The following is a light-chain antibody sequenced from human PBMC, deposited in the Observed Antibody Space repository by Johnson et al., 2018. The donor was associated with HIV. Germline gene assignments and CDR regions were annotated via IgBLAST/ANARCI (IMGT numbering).Light chain of an antibody. J-gene: IGLJ1*01. Sequence: QSVLTQPPSVSAAPGQKVTISCSGSSSNIGNNYVSWYQQLPGTAPKLLIYENNKRPSGIPDRFSGSKSGTSATLGLTGLQTGDEADYYCGTCDSSLSGSYVFGTGTKVTVL. CDR1: SSNIGNNY. CDR2: ENN. CDR3: GTCDSSLSGSYV. V-gene: IGLV1-51*02.